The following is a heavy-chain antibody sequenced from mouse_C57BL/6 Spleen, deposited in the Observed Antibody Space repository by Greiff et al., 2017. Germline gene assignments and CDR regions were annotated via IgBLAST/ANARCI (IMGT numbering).Heavy chain of an antibody. CDR3: ARSEESGYPFAY. D-gene: IGHD2-2*01. J-gene: IGHJ3*01. CDR1: GYTFTSYW. CDR2: IDPNSGGT. Sequence: QVQLQQPGAELVKPGASVKLSCKASGYTFTSYWMHWVQQRPGRGLEWIGRIDPNSGGTKYTEKFKSKGTLTVDKPSSTAYMQRSSRTSEDSAVDYCARSEESGYPFAYWGQGTLVTVSA. V-gene: IGHV1-72*01.